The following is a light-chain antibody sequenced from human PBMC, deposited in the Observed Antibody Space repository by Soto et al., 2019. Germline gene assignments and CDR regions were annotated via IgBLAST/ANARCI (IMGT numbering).Light chain of an antibody. CDR3: QQRSNWPRMIT. Sequence: EIVLTQSPGTLSLSPGERATLSCTASHSVSSSFLAWYQQKPGQAPSLLTYGASSRATGIPARFSGSGSGTDFTLNISSLEPEDFAVYYCQQRSNWPRMITFGQGTRLEIK. J-gene: IGKJ5*01. CDR1: HSVSSSF. V-gene: IGKV3D-20*02. CDR2: GAS.